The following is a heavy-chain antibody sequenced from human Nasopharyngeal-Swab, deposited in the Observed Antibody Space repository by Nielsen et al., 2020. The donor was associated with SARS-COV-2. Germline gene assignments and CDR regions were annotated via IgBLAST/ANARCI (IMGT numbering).Heavy chain of an antibody. CDR2: VKQDGGEK. V-gene: IGHV3-7*01. CDR3: VRDESGAFDI. Sequence: GESLKISCEASGFTFTTYSMTWVRQAPGQGREWVANVKQDGGEKFYLDSVKGRFTIYRDNAKSSLYLQMTSLRAEDTAVYYCVRDESGAFDIWGQGTMVTVSS. J-gene: IGHJ3*02. CDR1: GFTFTTYS. D-gene: IGHD3-10*01.